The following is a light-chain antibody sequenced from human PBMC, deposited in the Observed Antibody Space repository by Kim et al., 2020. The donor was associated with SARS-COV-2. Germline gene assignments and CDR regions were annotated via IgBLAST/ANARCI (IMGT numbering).Light chain of an antibody. CDR2: AAS. CDR3: QKFNSAPPLT. V-gene: IGKV1-27*01. Sequence: DIQVTQSPSSLSASVGDRVTITCRASQGISSYLAWYQQKPGKVPKLLIYAASTLQSGVPSRFSGSGSGTDFTLTISSLQPEDAATYYCQKFNSAPPLTFGGGTKVDIK. J-gene: IGKJ4*01. CDR1: QGISSY.